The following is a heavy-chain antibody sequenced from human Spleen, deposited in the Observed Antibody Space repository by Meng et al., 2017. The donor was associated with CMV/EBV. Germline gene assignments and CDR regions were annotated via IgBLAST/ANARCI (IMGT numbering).Heavy chain of an antibody. CDR1: GGSISSGDYY. Sequence: SETLSLTCTVSGGSISSGDYYWSWIRQPPGKGLEWIGYIYYSGSTYYNPSLKSRVTISVDTSKSQFSLKLSSVTTADTAVYYCAREVGYDFWSGYHDYWGQGTLVTVSS. V-gene: IGHV4-30-4*08. J-gene: IGHJ4*02. CDR3: AREVGYDFWSGYHDY. D-gene: IGHD3-3*01. CDR2: IYYSGST.